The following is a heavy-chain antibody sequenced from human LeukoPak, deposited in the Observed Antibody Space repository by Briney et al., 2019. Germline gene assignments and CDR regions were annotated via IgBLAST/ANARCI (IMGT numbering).Heavy chain of an antibody. CDR1: GFTQE. V-gene: IGHV3-48*03. D-gene: IGHD5-12*01. CDR2: MSKDGRTI. CDR3: ARGSYTGFDLYFDS. Sequence: TGGSLRLSCAASGFTQEMAWVRQAPGKGLEWVSYMSKDGRTIYYADSVKGRFTISRDNTRNSLFLQLDSLSADDTGFYYCARGSYTGFDLYFDSWGQGTLVTISS. J-gene: IGHJ4*02.